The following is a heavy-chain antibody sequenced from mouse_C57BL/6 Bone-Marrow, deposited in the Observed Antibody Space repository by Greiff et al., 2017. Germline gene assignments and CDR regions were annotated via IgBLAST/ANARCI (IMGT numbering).Heavy chain of an antibody. Sequence: VQLQQSGAELVRPGTSVKMSCKASGYTFTNYWIGWAKQRPGHGLEGIGDIYPGGGYTNYNEKFKGKATLTADKSSSTAYMQFSSLTSEDSAIYYCARRGRWYFDYWGQGTTLTVSS. CDR3: ARRGRWYFDY. V-gene: IGHV1-63*01. CDR2: IYPGGGYT. D-gene: IGHD1-1*02. CDR1: GYTFTNYW. J-gene: IGHJ2*01.